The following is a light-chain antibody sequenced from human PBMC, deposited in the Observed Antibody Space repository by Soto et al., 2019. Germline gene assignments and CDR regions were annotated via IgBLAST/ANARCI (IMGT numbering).Light chain of an antibody. CDR1: RSNIGNNA. V-gene: IGLV1-44*01. CDR3: ATWDDSLNARGV. CDR2: NNN. J-gene: IGLJ3*02. Sequence: QSVLTQPPSASGTPGQRVTISCSGSRSNIGNNAVSWYQHFPGTAPKLLIYNNNQRPSGVPDRFSGSKSGTSASLAISVLQSEDEDDYYCATWDDSLNARGVFGGGTKLTVL.